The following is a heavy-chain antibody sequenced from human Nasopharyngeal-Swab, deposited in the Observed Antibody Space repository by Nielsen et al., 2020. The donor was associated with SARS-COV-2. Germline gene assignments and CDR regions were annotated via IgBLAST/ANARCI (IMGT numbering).Heavy chain of an antibody. CDR2: ITWNGGST. V-gene: IGHV3-20*01. CDR1: GFTFSSYD. D-gene: IGHD2-21*01. Sequence: GESLKISCAASGFTFSSYDMHWVRQAPGKGLEWVSHITWNGGSTVYADSVKGRFTVSRDNAKSSLYLQMNSLRADGAAVYHCARVLFLDDAFDVWGQGAMVTVSS. CDR3: ARVLFLDDAFDV. J-gene: IGHJ3*01.